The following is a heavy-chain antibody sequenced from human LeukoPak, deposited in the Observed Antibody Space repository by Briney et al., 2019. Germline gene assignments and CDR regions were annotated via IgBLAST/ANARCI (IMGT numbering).Heavy chain of an antibody. CDR3: ARVFNYGPTSYYYYYYMDV. J-gene: IGHJ6*03. D-gene: IGHD4-17*01. CDR2: ISYSGST. V-gene: IGHV4-30-4*07. Sequence: PSETLSLTCTVSGGSISSGGYSWSWIRQPPGKGLEWIGYISYSGSTYYNPSLKSRVTMSLDTSKNQFSLKLSSVTAADTAVYYCARVFNYGPTSYYYYYYMDVWGKGTTVTVSS. CDR1: GGSISSGGYS.